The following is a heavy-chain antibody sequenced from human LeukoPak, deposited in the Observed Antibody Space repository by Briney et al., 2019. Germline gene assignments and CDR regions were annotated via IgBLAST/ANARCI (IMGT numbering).Heavy chain of an antibody. CDR3: ASCLADTAWDY. V-gene: IGHV4-59*01. D-gene: IGHD5-18*01. CDR1: GGSISGYY. CDR2: VYYSGST. J-gene: IGHJ4*02. Sequence: SEALSLTWTGSGGSISGYYWSWVRQSPGKGLEWIGYVYYSGSTNYNPSLKSRVTISVDTSKSQFSLRLSSVTAADTAVYYCASCLADTAWDYWGQGAPVTVSS.